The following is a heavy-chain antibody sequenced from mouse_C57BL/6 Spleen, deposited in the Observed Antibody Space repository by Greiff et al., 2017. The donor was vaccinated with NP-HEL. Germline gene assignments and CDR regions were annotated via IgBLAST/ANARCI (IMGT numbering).Heavy chain of an antibody. D-gene: IGHD1-1*01. J-gene: IGHJ4*01. CDR1: GFTFSSYA. CDR2: ISSGGDYI. Sequence: EVKLVESGEGLVKPGGSLKLSCAASGFTFSSYAMSWVRQTPEKRLEWVAYISSGGDYIYYADTVKGRFTISRDNARNTLYLQMSSLKSEDTAMYYCTRRYGSSHGAMDYWGQGTSVTVSS. V-gene: IGHV5S21*01. CDR3: TRRYGSSHGAMDY.